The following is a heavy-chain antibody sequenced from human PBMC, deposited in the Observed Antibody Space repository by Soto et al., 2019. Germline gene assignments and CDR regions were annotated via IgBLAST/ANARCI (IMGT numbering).Heavy chain of an antibody. J-gene: IGHJ6*01. CDR1: GGTFSNFA. Sequence: QVQLVQSGAEVKKPGSSVKVSCKASGGTFSNFALISWVRQAPGQGLEWMGGIIPIDATVNYAEKFQGRITLTADQSTTTACVYLGRLSSEDTALYYCARDLLGFGYTYGDVWGQGTTFTVSS. V-gene: IGHV1-69*12. D-gene: IGHD3-10*01. CDR2: IIPIDATV. CDR3: ARDLLGFGYTYGDV.